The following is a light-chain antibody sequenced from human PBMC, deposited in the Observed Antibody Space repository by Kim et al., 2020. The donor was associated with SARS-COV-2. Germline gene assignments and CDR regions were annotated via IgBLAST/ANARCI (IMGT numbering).Light chain of an antibody. Sequence: ASVRDRVTITCRTNQSISSHLNWYQQNPGRAPKLQISAASTLQGGVPSRFSGSGSETDFTLTISSLQPEDFATYFCQQSYITPFTFGPGTKVDIK. CDR1: QSISSH. J-gene: IGKJ3*01. CDR3: QQSYITPFT. CDR2: AAS. V-gene: IGKV1-39*01.